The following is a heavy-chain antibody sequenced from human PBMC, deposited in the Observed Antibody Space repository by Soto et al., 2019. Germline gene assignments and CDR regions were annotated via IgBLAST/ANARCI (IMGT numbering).Heavy chain of an antibody. CDR1: GDSVSSNSAA. Sequence: SQTLSLTCAISGDSVSSNSAAWNWIRQSPSRGLEWLGRTYYRSKWYNDYAVSVKSRITINPDTSKNQFSLQLNSVTPEDTAVYYCARGDVGAPVLAFYGMDVWGQGTTVTVSS. V-gene: IGHV6-1*01. J-gene: IGHJ6*02. D-gene: IGHD3-3*01. CDR3: ARGDVGAPVLAFYGMDV. CDR2: TYYRSKWYN.